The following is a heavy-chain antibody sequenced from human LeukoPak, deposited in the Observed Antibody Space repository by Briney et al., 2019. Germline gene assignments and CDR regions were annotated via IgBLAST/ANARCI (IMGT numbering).Heavy chain of an antibody. V-gene: IGHV4-31*03. Sequence: PSETLSLTCTVSGGSISSGAYYWSWIRQHPGKGLEWIGYIYYSGSTYYNPSLKSRVTISVDTSKNQFSLKLSSVTAADKAVYYCARDNLFYGDYEGYFQHWGQGTLVTVSS. J-gene: IGHJ1*01. CDR2: IYYSGST. CDR3: ARDNLFYGDYEGYFQH. CDR1: GGSISSGAYY. D-gene: IGHD4-17*01.